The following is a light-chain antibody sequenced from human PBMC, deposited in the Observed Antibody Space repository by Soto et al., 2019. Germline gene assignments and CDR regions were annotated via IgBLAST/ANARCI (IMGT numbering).Light chain of an antibody. CDR3: QSYDSSSVV. CDR1: SGSIASNH. V-gene: IGLV6-57*04. CDR2: KND. Sequence: NFMLTQPHSVSESPGKTVTISCTRSSGSIASNHVQWYQQRPGGAPTTVIYKNDQRPSGVPDRFSGSIDSSSNSASLTISGLKTEDEADYYCQSYDSSSVVFGGGTQLTVL. J-gene: IGLJ2*01.